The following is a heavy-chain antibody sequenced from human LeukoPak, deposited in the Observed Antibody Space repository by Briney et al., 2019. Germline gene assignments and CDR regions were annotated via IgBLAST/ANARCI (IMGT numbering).Heavy chain of an antibody. V-gene: IGHV1-69*05. Sequence: ASVKVSCKASGGTFSSYAISWVRQAPGQGLEWMGGIIPIFGTANYAQKFRGRVTITTDESTSTAYMELSSLRSEDTAVYYCARDGWSSTSCCAFDYWGQGTLVTVSS. D-gene: IGHD2-2*01. CDR1: GGTFSSYA. CDR2: IIPIFGTA. CDR3: ARDGWSSTSCCAFDY. J-gene: IGHJ4*02.